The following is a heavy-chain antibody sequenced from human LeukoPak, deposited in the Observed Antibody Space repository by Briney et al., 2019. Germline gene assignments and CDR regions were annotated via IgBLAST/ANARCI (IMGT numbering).Heavy chain of an antibody. V-gene: IGHV3-53*01. CDR2: IYSGDST. CDR1: GFIVSSNY. Sequence: GGSLRLSCAASGFIVSSNYMSWVRQAPGRGLEWVSVIYSGDSTYYADSVKGRFTISRHNSKNTLYLQMNSLRAEDTAVYYCARGEYCTNGVCYGGYFDYWGQGTLVTVSP. D-gene: IGHD2-8*01. CDR3: ARGEYCTNGVCYGGYFDY. J-gene: IGHJ4*02.